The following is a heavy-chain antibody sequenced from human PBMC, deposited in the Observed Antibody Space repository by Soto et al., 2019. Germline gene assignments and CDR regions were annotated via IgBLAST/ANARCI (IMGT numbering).Heavy chain of an antibody. CDR1: GFSLSTSGVG. V-gene: IGHV2-5*02. Sequence: QITLKESGPTLVKPTQPLTLTCTFSGFSLSTSGVGVGWIRQPPGKALEWLALIYWADDKRYSPSLKSRLTTTKNSTKNQVVLTMTYMDPLATATYHCAHRSGGSSSSRFAPWGQRTLVTVSS. D-gene: IGHD6-6*01. J-gene: IGHJ5*02. CDR3: AHRSGGSSSSRFAP. CDR2: IYWADDK.